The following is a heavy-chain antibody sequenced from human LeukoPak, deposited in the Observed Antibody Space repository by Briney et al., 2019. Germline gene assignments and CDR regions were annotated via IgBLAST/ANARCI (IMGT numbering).Heavy chain of an antibody. V-gene: IGHV3-15*01. J-gene: IGHJ3*02. CDR2: IKSKTDGGTT. D-gene: IGHD3-10*01. CDR1: GFTFSNAW. CDR3: TTGYYPSTWDAFDI. Sequence: GGSLRLSCAASGFTFSNAWMSWVRQAPGKGLEWVGRIKSKTDGGTTDYAAPVKGRFTISRDDSKNTLYLQMNSLKTEDTAVYYCTTGYYPSTWDAFDIWGRGTMVTVSS.